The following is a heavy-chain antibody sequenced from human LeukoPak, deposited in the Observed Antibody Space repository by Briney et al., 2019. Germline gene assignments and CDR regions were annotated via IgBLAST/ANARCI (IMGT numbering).Heavy chain of an antibody. Sequence: GGSLRLSCAASGFTFSNYDMNWVRQAPGKGLEWISYISSSGKIMHYADSVKGRFTISRDNAKNSLYLQMNSLRAEDTAVYYCAELGITMIGGVWGKGTTVTISS. V-gene: IGHV3-48*03. CDR3: AELGITMIGGV. D-gene: IGHD3-10*02. J-gene: IGHJ6*04. CDR2: ISSSGKIM. CDR1: GFTFSNYD.